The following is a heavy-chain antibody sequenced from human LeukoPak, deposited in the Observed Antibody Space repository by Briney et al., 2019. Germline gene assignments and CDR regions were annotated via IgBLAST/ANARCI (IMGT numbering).Heavy chain of an antibody. CDR2: INPNNGGT. J-gene: IGHJ4*02. V-gene: IGHV1-2*02. D-gene: IGHD2-2*01. Sequence: GASVTVSFQASGYKFTDYYVDWVRQARGQGREWMGWINPNNGGTNYAQKFHGRVTMTRDTSITTAYMELNRLTSDDTAVYYCARELGFCTSTSCPLYHYWGQGTRVTVS. CDR3: ARELGFCTSTSCPLYHY. CDR1: GYKFTDYY.